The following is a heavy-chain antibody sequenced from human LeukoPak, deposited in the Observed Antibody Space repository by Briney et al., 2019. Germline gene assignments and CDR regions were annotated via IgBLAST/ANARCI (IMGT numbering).Heavy chain of an antibody. V-gene: IGHV3-7*04. CDR1: GFTFSNYW. Sequence: PGGSLRLSCAASGFTFSNYWMNWVRQAPGKGLEWVANIKQDGSEKNYVDSVKGRFTISRDNARNSLYLQMDSLRAEDTALYYCARGGLYWHIWGQGTMVTVSS. D-gene: IGHD2-15*01. CDR3: ARGGLYWHI. CDR2: IKQDGSEK. J-gene: IGHJ3*02.